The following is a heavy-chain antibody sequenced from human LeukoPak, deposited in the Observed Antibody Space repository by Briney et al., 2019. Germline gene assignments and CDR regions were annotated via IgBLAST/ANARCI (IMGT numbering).Heavy chain of an antibody. J-gene: IGHJ1*01. D-gene: IGHD1-26*01. CDR2: INHSGST. Sequence: PGGSLRLSCAASGFTFSSYWMSWIRQPPGKGLEWIGEINHSGSTNYNPSLKSRLTISVDTSKNQFSLKVSSVTAADTAVYYCARGPTQLGPVRYFQNWGQGTLVTVSS. CDR1: GFTFSSYW. V-gene: IGHV4-34*01. CDR3: ARGPTQLGPVRYFQN.